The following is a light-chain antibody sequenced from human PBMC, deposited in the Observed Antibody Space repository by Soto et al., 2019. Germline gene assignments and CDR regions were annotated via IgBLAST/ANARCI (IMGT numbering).Light chain of an antibody. CDR3: HQYGSSPRT. CDR1: QSVSSSF. J-gene: IGKJ1*01. Sequence: EIVLTQSPGTLSLSPGERATLSCRASQSVSSSFLAWYQQKPGQAPSLLIYGASSRATAIPDRFSGSGSGTDFTLTIRRLEPEDFAVYYCHQYGSSPRTFGQGTKVEIK. V-gene: IGKV3-20*01. CDR2: GAS.